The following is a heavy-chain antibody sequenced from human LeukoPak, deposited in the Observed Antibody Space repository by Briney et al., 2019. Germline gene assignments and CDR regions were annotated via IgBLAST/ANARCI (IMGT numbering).Heavy chain of an antibody. J-gene: IGHJ4*02. D-gene: IGHD4-17*01. Sequence: ASVKVSCKASGYTFTSYGIRWVGQAPGQELEWMGWISAYNGNTNYAQKLQGRATTTTDTSTSTAYMELRSLRSDDTAVYYCARGYGELLSVFDYWGQGTLVTVSS. CDR3: ARGYGELLSVFDY. CDR2: ISAYNGNT. CDR1: GYTFTSYG. V-gene: IGHV1-18*04.